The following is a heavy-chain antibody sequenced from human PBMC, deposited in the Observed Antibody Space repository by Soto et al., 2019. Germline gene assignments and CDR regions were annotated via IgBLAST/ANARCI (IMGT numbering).Heavy chain of an antibody. CDR1: GFTFSSYS. CDR3: ARGAGIVVAGTSFDY. V-gene: IGHV3-30-3*01. J-gene: IGHJ4*02. CDR2: ISYDGSNK. D-gene: IGHD6-19*01. Sequence: QVQLMESGGGVVQPGRSLRLSCAASGFTFSSYSMHWVRQAPGKGLEWVAVISYDGSNKYYADSVKGRFTISRDNSKNTLYLQMNSLRAEDTAVYYCARGAGIVVAGTSFDYWGQGTLVTVSS.